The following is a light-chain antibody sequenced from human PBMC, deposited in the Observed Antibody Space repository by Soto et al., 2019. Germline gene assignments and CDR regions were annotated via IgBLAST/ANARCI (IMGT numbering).Light chain of an antibody. CDR2: EVS. V-gene: IGLV2-14*01. J-gene: IGLJ1*01. CDR1: TSDVGGYNY. CDR3: LSKTSTLSYV. Sequence: QSVLTQPASVSGSPGQSIAISCTGTTSDVGGYNYVSWYQQHPGKVPKLLIHEVSNRPSGVSNRFSGSKSGNPASLTISGLQAEDAADYSCLSKTSTLSYVFGTGTKVTVL.